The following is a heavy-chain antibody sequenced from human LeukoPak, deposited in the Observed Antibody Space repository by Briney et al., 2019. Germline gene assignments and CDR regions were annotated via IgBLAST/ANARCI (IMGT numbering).Heavy chain of an antibody. CDR2: ISAYNGNT. D-gene: IGHD1-26*01. Sequence: ASVKVSCKASGYTFTSYGISWVRQAPGQGLEWMGRISAYNGNTNYAQKLQGRVTMTTDTSTSTAYMEPRSLRSDDTAVYYCARVHVIVGATTHFDYWGQGTLVTVSS. CDR1: GYTFTSYG. V-gene: IGHV1-18*01. CDR3: ARVHVIVGATTHFDY. J-gene: IGHJ4*02.